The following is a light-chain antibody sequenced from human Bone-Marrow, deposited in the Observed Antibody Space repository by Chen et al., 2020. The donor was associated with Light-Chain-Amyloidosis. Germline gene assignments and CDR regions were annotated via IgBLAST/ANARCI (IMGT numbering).Light chain of an antibody. CDR1: NIGSTS. J-gene: IGLJ3*02. Sequence: SYVLTQPSSVSVAPGQTATIACGGNNIGSTSVHWYQQTPGQAPLLVVYDDSDRPSGIPERLSGSNSANTATLTISRVEAGYEADYYCQVWDRSSDRPVFGGGTKLTV. CDR3: QVWDRSSDRPV. V-gene: IGLV3-21*02. CDR2: DDS.